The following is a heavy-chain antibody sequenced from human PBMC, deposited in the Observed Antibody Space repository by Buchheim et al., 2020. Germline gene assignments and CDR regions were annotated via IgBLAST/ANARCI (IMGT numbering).Heavy chain of an antibody. V-gene: IGHV3-74*01. CDR1: GFSFSSYW. CDR2: VKRDGSET. Sequence: EVQLVESGGGLVQPGGSLRLSCAASGFSFSSYWMNWVRQAPGKGLVWILRVKRDGSETFYADNVTDRFTISRDNDKNTPYLQMNSLRAEDTAVYYCARGAFADGLDAWGQGTT. CDR3: ARGAFADGLDA. J-gene: IGHJ6*02. D-gene: IGHD3-3*02.